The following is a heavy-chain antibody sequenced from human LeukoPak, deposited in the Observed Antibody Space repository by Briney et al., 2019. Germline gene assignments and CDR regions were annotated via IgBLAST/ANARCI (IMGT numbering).Heavy chain of an antibody. CDR2: ISSSGSTI. Sequence: GGSLRLSCAASGFTFSDYYMSWIRQAPGKGLEWVSYISSSGSTIYYADSVKGRFTISRDNAKNSLYLQMNSLRAEDTAVYYCARDGGIAAYYYYYYGMDVWGQGTTVTVSS. CDR3: ARDGGIAAYYYYYYGMDV. J-gene: IGHJ6*02. V-gene: IGHV3-11*01. D-gene: IGHD6-13*01. CDR1: GFTFSDYY.